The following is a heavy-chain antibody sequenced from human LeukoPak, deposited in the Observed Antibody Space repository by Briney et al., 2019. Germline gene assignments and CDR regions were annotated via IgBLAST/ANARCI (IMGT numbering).Heavy chain of an antibody. D-gene: IGHD3-22*01. CDR1: VGTFSSYA. CDR3: ATSRYYYDSSGYYYVY. J-gene: IGHJ4*02. Sequence: SVKVSCKASVGTFSSYAISWVRQAPGQGLEWMGGIIPIFGTANYAQKFQGRVTITTDESTSTAYMELSSLRSEDTAVYYCATSRYYYDSSGYYYVYWGQGTLVTVSS. CDR2: IIPIFGTA. V-gene: IGHV1-69*05.